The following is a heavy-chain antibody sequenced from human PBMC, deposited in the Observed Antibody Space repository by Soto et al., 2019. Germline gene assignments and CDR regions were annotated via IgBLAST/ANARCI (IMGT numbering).Heavy chain of an antibody. Sequence: QVQLQQWGAGLLKPSETLSLTCAVYGGSFSGYYWSWIRQPPGKGLEWIGEINHSGSTNYNPSLQSRVTISVDTSKNQFSLKLSSVTAADTAVYYCARGPGFLGRRYYMDVWGKGTTVTVSS. J-gene: IGHJ6*03. CDR1: GGSFSGYY. V-gene: IGHV4-34*01. CDR3: ARGPGFLGRRYYMDV. CDR2: INHSGST. D-gene: IGHD3-3*01.